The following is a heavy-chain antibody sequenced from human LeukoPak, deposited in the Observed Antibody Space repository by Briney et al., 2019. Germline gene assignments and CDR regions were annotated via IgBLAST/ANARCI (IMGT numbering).Heavy chain of an antibody. Sequence: SETLSLTCTVSGGSISSGGYYWSWIRQPPGKGLEWIGYIYHSGSTYYNPSLKSRVTISVDRSKNQFSLKLSSVTAAGTAVYYCARVLAARPSYYFDYWGQGTLVTVSS. J-gene: IGHJ4*02. D-gene: IGHD6-6*01. CDR2: IYHSGST. V-gene: IGHV4-30-2*01. CDR1: GGSISSGGYY. CDR3: ARVLAARPSYYFDY.